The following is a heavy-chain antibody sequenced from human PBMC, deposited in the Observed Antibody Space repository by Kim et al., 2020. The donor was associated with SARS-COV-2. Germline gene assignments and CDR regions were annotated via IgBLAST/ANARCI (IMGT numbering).Heavy chain of an antibody. CDR1: GFKLRAYC. CDR3: AKDIGYNASTGYSIDYFYRYMRG. CDR2: ISCVSTST. V-gene: IGHV3-74*01. D-gene: IGHD3-9*01. J-gene: IGHJ6*03. Sequence: GGSLRLSCEASGFKLRAYCMNWVRQAPGKGLEWVAGISCVSTSTYYADSVKGRFTISRDNAKNSLYLQMNSLRTEDTASYYCAKDIGYNASTGYSIDYFYRYMRGGRRDNALTVS.